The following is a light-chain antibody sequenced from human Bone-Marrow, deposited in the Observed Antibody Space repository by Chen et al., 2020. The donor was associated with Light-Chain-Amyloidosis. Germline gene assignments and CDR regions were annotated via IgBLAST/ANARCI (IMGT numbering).Light chain of an antibody. CDR2: DVS. V-gene: IGLV2-14*03. Sequence: QSALTQPASVSESPGQSITISCTGTTSDVGAYDYVSCYQQHPGQAPKLIIHDVSNRPSGVSDRFSGSKSDNTASLTISGLQAEDAADYYCSSYTSTYTVLFGGGTKLTVL. CDR3: SSYTSTYTVL. CDR1: TSDVGAYDY. J-gene: IGLJ2*01.